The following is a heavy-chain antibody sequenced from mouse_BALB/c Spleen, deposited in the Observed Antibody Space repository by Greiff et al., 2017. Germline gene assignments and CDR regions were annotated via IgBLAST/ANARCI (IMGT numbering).Heavy chain of an antibody. CDR3: ALIYDGYAMDY. D-gene: IGHD2-3*01. J-gene: IGHJ4*01. CDR2: IDPANGNT. V-gene: IGHV14-3*02. Sequence: VQLQQSGAELVKPGASVKLSCTASGFNFKDTYMHWVKQRPEQGLEWIGRIDPANGNTKYDPKFQGKATITADTSSNTAYLQLSSLTSEDTAVYYCALIYDGYAMDYWGQGTSVTVSS. CDR1: GFNFKDTY.